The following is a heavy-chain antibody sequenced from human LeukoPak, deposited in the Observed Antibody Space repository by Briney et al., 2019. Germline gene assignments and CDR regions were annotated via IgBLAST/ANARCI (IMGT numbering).Heavy chain of an antibody. CDR2: ISGSGGST. D-gene: IGHD5-12*01. V-gene: IGHV3-23*01. CDR1: GFTFSSYA. J-gene: IGHJ4*02. Sequence: GGSLRLSCAASGFTFSSYAMSWVRQAPGKGLQWVSAISGSGGSTYYVDSVKGRFTISRDNSKNTLYLQMNSLRAEDTAVYYCAKTSKKGYEDYWGQGTLVTVSS. CDR3: AKTSKKGYEDY.